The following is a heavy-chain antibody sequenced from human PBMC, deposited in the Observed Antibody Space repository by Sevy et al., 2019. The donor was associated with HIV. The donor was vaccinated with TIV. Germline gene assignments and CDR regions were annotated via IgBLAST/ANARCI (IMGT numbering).Heavy chain of an antibody. V-gene: IGHV3-30-3*01. CDR2: ISYDGSNK. CDR3: ARDLQQWLVRGNYFDY. CDR1: GFTFSSYA. Sequence: GGSLRLSCAASGFTFSSYAMHWVRQAPGKGLEWVAVISYDGSNKYYADSVKGRFTISRDNSKNTLYPQMNSLRAEDTAVYYCARDLQQWLVRGNYFDYWGQGTLVTVSS. J-gene: IGHJ4*02. D-gene: IGHD6-19*01.